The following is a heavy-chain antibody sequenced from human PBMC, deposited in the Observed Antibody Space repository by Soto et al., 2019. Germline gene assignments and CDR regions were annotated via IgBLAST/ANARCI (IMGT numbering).Heavy chain of an antibody. CDR3: VSGQSYSSPYYNYGMDV. J-gene: IGHJ6*02. Sequence: EVQLVESGGGLVQPGGSLRLSCVASGFSFRTYDMHWVRQPIGKGLEWVAGIGTAADPNYPGFVKGRFIISRENAISSLFLQINSLRAGDTAVYYCVSGQSYSSPYYNYGMDVWGQGTTVTVSS. CDR2: IGTAADP. CDR1: GFSFRTYD. V-gene: IGHV3-13*05. D-gene: IGHD1-26*01.